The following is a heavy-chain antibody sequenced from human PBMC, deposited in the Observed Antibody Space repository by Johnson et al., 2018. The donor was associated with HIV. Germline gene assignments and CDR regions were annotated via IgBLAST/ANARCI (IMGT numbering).Heavy chain of an antibody. CDR2: ISYDGSNK. D-gene: IGHD1-1*01. J-gene: IGHJ3*02. V-gene: IGHV3-30*04. CDR3: ATSTASDAFDI. Sequence: QVQLVESGGGLVQPGGSLRLSCAVSGFTFSSYAMHWVRQAPGKGLEWVAVISYDGSNKYYADSVKGRFTISRDNSKNTLYLQMNSLRAEDTAVYYCATSTASDAFDIWGQGTMVTVSS. CDR1: GFTFSSYA.